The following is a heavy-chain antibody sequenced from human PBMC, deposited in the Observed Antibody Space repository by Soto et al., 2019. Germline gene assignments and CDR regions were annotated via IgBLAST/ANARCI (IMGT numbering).Heavy chain of an antibody. V-gene: IGHV4-38-2*01. CDR2: IYHSGSA. J-gene: IGHJ4*02. Sequence: LSETLSLTCAVSGYSISSGYYWGWIRQPPGKGLEWIGSIYHSGSAYYNPSLKSRVTISLDTSKNQFSLKLSSVTAADTAVYYCARAPGDLLYYFDYWRPGSLVTVSS. D-gene: IGHD7-27*01. CDR3: ARAPGDLLYYFDY. CDR1: GYSISSGYY.